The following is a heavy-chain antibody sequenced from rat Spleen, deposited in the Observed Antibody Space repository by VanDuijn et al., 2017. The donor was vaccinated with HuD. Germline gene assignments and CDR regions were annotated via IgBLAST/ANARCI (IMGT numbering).Heavy chain of an antibody. J-gene: IGHJ2*01. V-gene: IGHV5-29*01. CDR1: GFTFSNYG. D-gene: IGHD4-3*01. CDR3: ARQVGVQV. CDR2: ISYDGSST. Sequence: EVQLVESGGGLVQPGRSLKLSCAASGFTFSNYGMAWVRQAPTKGLEWVATISYDGSSTYYRDSVKGRFTISRDNAKSTLYLQMDSLRSEDTATYYCARQVGVQVWGQGVMVTVSS.